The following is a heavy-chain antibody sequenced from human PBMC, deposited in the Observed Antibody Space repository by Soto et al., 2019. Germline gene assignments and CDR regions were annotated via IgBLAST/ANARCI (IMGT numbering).Heavy chain of an antibody. CDR3: AKVAPVEMATIISPYYYYGMDV. CDR1: GFTFSSYG. CDR2: ISYDGSNK. V-gene: IGHV3-30*18. D-gene: IGHD5-12*01. Sequence: PGGSLRLSCAASGFTFSSYGMHWVRQAPGKGLEWVAVISYDGSNKYYADSVKGRFTISRDNSKNTLYLQMNSLRAEDTAVYYCAKVAPVEMATIISPYYYYGMDVWGQGTTVTVSS. J-gene: IGHJ6*02.